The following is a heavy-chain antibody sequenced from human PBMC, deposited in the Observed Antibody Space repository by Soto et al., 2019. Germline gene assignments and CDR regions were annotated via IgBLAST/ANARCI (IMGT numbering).Heavy chain of an antibody. J-gene: IGHJ6*03. V-gene: IGHV4-34*01. Sequence: QVHLEQWGAGLLKPSETLSLTCAVYGGSLSGYFWSWVRQPPGKGLEWIGEINHSGSTNYNPSLKRRVTISADPSTHHFSLRLSSVTAPDSGIYSCASYHYYDFWIGSRHYMDAWGRGTTVTVSS. D-gene: IGHD3-3*01. CDR3: ASYHYYDFWIGSRHYMDA. CDR2: INHSGST. CDR1: GGSLSGYF.